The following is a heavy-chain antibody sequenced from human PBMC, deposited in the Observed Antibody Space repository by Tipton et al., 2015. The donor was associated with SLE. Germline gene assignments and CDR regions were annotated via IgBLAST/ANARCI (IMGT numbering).Heavy chain of an antibody. CDR2: IFHSGDS. CDR3: ARSDYYPDEDWFDP. D-gene: IGHD3-22*01. Sequence: LRLSCTVSGGSIRSSSYYWNWVRQPPGKGLEWIGYIFHSGDSYYNPSLKSRVTMSVDRSNNQFSLMLTSVTAADTAVYYCARSDYYPDEDWFDPWGQGTLVTVSS. CDR1: GGSIRSSSYY. J-gene: IGHJ5*02. V-gene: IGHV4-30-2*01.